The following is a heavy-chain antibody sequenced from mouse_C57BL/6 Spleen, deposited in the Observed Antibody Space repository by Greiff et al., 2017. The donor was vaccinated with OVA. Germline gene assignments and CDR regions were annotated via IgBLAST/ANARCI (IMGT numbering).Heavy chain of an antibody. D-gene: IGHD2-1*01. CDR2: INPNNGGT. Sequence: EVHLVESGPELVKPGASVKMSCKASGYTFTDYNMHWVKQSHGKSLEWIGYINPNNGGTSYNQKFKGKATLTVNKSSSTAYMELRSLTSEDSAVYYCARVEIYYGNYDAMDYWGQGTSVTVSS. J-gene: IGHJ4*01. CDR1: GYTFTDYN. CDR3: ARVEIYYGNYDAMDY. V-gene: IGHV1-22*01.